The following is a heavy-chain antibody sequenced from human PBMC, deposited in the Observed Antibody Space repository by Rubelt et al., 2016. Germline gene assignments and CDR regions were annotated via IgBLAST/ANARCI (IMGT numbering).Heavy chain of an antibody. CDR1: GYSFPTYW. V-gene: IGHV5-51*01. D-gene: IGHD1-26*01. Sequence: EVQLVQSGAEVKKPGESLKISCQGSGYSFPTYWIGWVRQMPGKGLECLGSIYPGDSETRYSPSFQGQGTSPADKSISTAYLQWSSLKASDTAMYYCARLRGSPQGAAFDIWGQGTMVTVSS. J-gene: IGHJ3*02. CDR2: IYPGDSET. CDR3: ARLRGSPQGAAFDI.